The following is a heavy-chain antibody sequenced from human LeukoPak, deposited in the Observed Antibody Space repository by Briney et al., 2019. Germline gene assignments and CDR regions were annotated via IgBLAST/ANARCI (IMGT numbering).Heavy chain of an antibody. CDR2: ISSTSRTF. V-gene: IGHV3-48*04. CDR1: GFNFDRFT. J-gene: IGHJ6*03. CDR3: ARGRQYCGGDCCDYYHYYLDV. Sequence: GGSLRLSCAASGFNFDRFTMNWVRRAPGKGLEWLSYISSTSRTFFYADSVKGRFTISRDNAKSSLYLQLNTLRADDTAVYYCARGRQYCGGDCCDYYHYYLDVWGKGTSVIVSS. D-gene: IGHD2-21*02.